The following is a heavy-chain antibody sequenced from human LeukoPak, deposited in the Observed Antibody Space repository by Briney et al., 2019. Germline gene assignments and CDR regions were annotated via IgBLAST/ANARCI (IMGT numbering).Heavy chain of an antibody. J-gene: IGHJ4*02. CDR2: ISSSSSYI. V-gene: IGHV3-21*01. CDR3: AREYCSGGSCHPSGY. D-gene: IGHD2-15*01. Sequence: PGGSLRLSCAASGFTFSSYGMSWVRQAPGKGLEWVSSISSSSSYIYYADSVKGRFTISRDNAKNSLYLQMNSLRAEDTAVYYCAREYCSGGSCHPSGYWGQGTLVTVSS. CDR1: GFTFSSYG.